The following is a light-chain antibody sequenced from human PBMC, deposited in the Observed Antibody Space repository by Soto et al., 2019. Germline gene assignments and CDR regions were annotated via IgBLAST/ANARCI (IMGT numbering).Light chain of an antibody. CDR1: QSVSSY. CDR3: QQRSNWPLT. V-gene: IGKV3-11*01. CDR2: DAS. J-gene: IGKJ4*01. Sequence: EIVLTQSPATLSLSPGEIATLSFRASQSVSSYLAWYQQKPGQAPRLLIYDASNRATGIPARFSGSGSGTDFTLTISSLEPEDFAVYYCQQRSNWPLTFGGGTKV.